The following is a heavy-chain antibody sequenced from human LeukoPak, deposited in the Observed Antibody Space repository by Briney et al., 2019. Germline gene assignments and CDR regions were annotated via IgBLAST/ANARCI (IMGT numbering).Heavy chain of an antibody. V-gene: IGHV3-9*01. CDR2: ISWNSGSI. CDR1: GFTFDDYA. Sequence: GGSLRLSCAASGFTFDDYAMHWVRQAPGKGLEWVSGISWNSGSIGYADSVKGRFTISRDNAKNSLYLQMNSLRAEDTALYYCATLFSGRNYYYMDVWGKGTTVTISS. J-gene: IGHJ6*03. CDR3: ATLFSGRNYYYMDV. D-gene: IGHD3-10*01.